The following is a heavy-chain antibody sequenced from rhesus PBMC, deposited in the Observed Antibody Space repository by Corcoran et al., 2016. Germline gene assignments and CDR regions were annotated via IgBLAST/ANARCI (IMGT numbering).Heavy chain of an antibody. J-gene: IGHJ4*01. CDR1: GGSISSSY. CDR2: IYGSGRST. V-gene: IGHV4-169*01. Sequence: QLQLQESGPGLVKPSETLSVTCAVSGGSISSSYWSGIRQAPGKGLEWIGYIYGSGRSTNYNPSLKSRGTRSGDTSKTQLSLKLSAVTAADTAVYYCARGSRYYYFDYWGQGVLVTVSS. CDR3: ARGSRYYYFDY. D-gene: IGHD1-44*02.